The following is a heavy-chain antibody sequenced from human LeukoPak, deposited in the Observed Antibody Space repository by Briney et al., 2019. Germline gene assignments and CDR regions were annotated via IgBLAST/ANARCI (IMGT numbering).Heavy chain of an antibody. CDR2: ISSSSSTI. CDR3: ARRWPARDTVLVSTMIKWYFDL. Sequence: GGSLRLSCAASGFTFSNAWMSWVRQAPGKGLEWVSHISSSSSTIYYADSVKGRFTISRDNAKNSLYLQMNGLRAEDTAVYYCARRWPARDTVLVSTMIKWYFDLWGRGTLVTVSS. J-gene: IGHJ2*01. CDR1: GFTFSNAW. V-gene: IGHV3-48*01. D-gene: IGHD5-18*01.